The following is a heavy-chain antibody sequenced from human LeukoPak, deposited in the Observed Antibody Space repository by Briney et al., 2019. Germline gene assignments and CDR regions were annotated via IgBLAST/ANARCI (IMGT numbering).Heavy chain of an antibody. CDR2: ISGSGGST. CDR3: AKNAGYSYGLYYFDY. J-gene: IGHJ4*02. D-gene: IGHD5-18*01. Sequence: GGSLRLSCAASGFTFSSYAMSWVRQAPGKGLEWVSAISGSGGSTYYADSLKGRFTISRDNSRNMVYLQMDSLRAEDSAVYYCAKNAGYSYGLYYFDYWGQGTLVTVSS. CDR1: GFTFSSYA. V-gene: IGHV3-23*01.